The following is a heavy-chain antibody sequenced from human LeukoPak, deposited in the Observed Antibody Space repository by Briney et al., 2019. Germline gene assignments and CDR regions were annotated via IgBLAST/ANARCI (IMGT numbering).Heavy chain of an antibody. CDR3: ARDDYGSGSWNNY. V-gene: IGHV3-20*04. D-gene: IGHD3-10*01. CDR1: GFTFDDYG. Sequence: GGSLRLSCAASGFTFDDYGMSWVRQAPGKGLEWVSGIIWSGGSTGYADSVKGRFTISRDNAKNSLCLQMNSLRAEDTALYYCARDDYGSGSWNNYWGQGTLVTVSS. CDR2: IIWSGGST. J-gene: IGHJ4*02.